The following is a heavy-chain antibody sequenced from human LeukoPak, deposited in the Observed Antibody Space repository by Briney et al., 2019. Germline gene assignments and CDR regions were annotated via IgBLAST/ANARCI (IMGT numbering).Heavy chain of an antibody. CDR2: IYTSGST. J-gene: IGHJ6*03. V-gene: IGHV4-4*07. CDR1: GGSISSYY. Sequence: SETLSLTCTVSGGSISSYYWSWIRQPAGKGLEWIGRIYTSGSTNYNPSLKSRVTMSVDTSKNQFSLKLSSVTAADTAVYYCARDFMVEWLSYYYYYMDVWGKGTTVTVSS. D-gene: IGHD3-3*01. CDR3: ARDFMVEWLSYYYYYMDV.